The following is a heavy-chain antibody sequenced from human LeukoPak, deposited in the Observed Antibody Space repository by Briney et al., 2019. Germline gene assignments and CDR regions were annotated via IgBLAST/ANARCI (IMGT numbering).Heavy chain of an antibody. CDR3: ARIHRYCSGGACYVLDN. Sequence: SETLSLTCVVPGGSVSGYYWGWLRQPPGRGLEWIGYVYYSGSTNYNPSFKSRITISVDTSRNQFSLQLSSVTAADTAVYYCARIHRYCSGGACYVLDNWGQGTLVAVSS. CDR2: VYYSGST. CDR1: GGSVSGYY. D-gene: IGHD2-15*01. J-gene: IGHJ4*02. V-gene: IGHV4-59*02.